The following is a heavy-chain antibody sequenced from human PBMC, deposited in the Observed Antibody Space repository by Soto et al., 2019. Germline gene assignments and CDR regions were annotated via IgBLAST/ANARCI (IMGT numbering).Heavy chain of an antibody. J-gene: IGHJ4*02. V-gene: IGHV3-23*01. D-gene: IGHD6-13*01. CDR1: GFTFSSYS. CDR2: ISGSGGST. CDR3: AKKAQIAKAEYFFDY. Sequence: GGSLRLSCAASGFTFSSYSMSWVRQAPGKGLEWVLGISGSGGSTWYADSVKGRFTISRDNSKKTLYVQMNSLRAEDTAVYYCAKKAQIAKAEYFFDYWGQGTLVTVSS.